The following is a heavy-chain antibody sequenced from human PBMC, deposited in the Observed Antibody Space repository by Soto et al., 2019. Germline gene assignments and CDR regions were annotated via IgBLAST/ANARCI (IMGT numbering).Heavy chain of an antibody. J-gene: IGHJ6*02. Sequence: ASVKVSCKASGYTFTGYYMHWVRQAPGQGLEWMGWINPNSGGTNYAQKFQGRVTMTRDTSISTAYMELSRLRSDDTVVYYCARDRGYSYGYDDYYYYGMDVWGQGTTVTVSS. V-gene: IGHV1-2*02. CDR2: INPNSGGT. CDR3: ARDRGYSYGYDDYYYYGMDV. D-gene: IGHD5-18*01. CDR1: GYTFTGYY.